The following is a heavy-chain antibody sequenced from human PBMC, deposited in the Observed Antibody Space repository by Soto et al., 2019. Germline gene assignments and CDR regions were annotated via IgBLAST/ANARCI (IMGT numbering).Heavy chain of an antibody. Sequence: QVQLVQSGAELKKPGASVKVSCRASGYPFTTYDISWVRQVPGQGPEWMGWLDPDGDNKGYAQKFQGRLTLTRDTSIDTVYMELSDLETDDSGVYYCARGGRVAVLRGVVTHFDHWGQGTQVTVSA. CDR2: LDPDGDNK. CDR3: ARGGRVAVLRGVVTHFDH. V-gene: IGHV1-8*01. J-gene: IGHJ4*02. D-gene: IGHD3-10*01. CDR1: GYPFTTYD.